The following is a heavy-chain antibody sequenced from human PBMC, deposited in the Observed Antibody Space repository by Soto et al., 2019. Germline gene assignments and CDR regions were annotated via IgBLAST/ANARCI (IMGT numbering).Heavy chain of an antibody. Sequence: GGSLRLSCAASGFTFTTAWINWVRQAPGKGLEWVGRIKSKTDGGTPDFAAPVRGRFAISRDDSKSMVYLQMNSLKTEDTAVYFTLKLVRFDYWGLGTLVTVSS. CDR3: LKLVRFDY. J-gene: IGHJ4*01. D-gene: IGHD3-22*01. CDR2: IKSKTDGGTP. CDR1: GFTFTTAW. V-gene: IGHV3-15*07.